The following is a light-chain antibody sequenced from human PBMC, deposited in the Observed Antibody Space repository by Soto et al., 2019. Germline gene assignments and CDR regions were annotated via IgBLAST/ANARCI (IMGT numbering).Light chain of an antibody. CDR3: GTWDSSLSAWV. V-gene: IGLV1-51*01. J-gene: IGLJ3*02. Sequence: QSVLTQPPSVSAAPGQKVTISCSGSSSNIGNNFVSWYQHLPGTAPKLLLYDNNKRSSGIPDRFSASKSGTSATLGITGLQTGDEADYYCGTWDSSLSAWVFGGGTQLTVL. CDR2: DNN. CDR1: SSNIGNNF.